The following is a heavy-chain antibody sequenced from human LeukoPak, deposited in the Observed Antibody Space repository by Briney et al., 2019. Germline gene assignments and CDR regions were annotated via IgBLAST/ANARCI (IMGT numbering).Heavy chain of an antibody. CDR1: GYTFTSYG. Sequence: ASMKVSCKASGYTFTSYGISWVRQAPGQGLEWMGWISTYNGNTNYAQKLQGRVTMTTDTSTNTAYMELRSLRSDDTAVYCCARDQPSGTYSEHFDYWGQGTLVTVSS. V-gene: IGHV1-18*01. CDR3: ARDQPSGTYSEHFDY. J-gene: IGHJ4*02. D-gene: IGHD1-26*01. CDR2: ISTYNGNT.